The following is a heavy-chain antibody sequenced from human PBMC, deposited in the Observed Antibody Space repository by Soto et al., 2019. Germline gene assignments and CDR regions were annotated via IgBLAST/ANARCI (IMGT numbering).Heavy chain of an antibody. D-gene: IGHD3-22*01. CDR1: GGTFSSYA. V-gene: IGHV1-69*01. CDR2: IIPICGTA. J-gene: IGHJ4*02. Sequence: QVQLVQSGAEVKKPGASVKVSCKASGGTFSSYAISWVRQAPGQGLEWMGGIIPICGTANYAQKCQGRVKITADDSTSTDYMELRSLRSEDTAVYYCALVSRGLTRIVSPFDYWGQGTLVTV. CDR3: ALVSRGLTRIVSPFDY.